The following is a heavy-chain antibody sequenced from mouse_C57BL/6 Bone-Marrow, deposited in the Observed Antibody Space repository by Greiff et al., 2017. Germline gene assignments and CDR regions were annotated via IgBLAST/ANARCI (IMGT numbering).Heavy chain of an antibody. CDR1: GSNIKDDY. CDR3: LYSNFFAY. D-gene: IGHD2-5*01. Sequence: VQLQQSGAELVRPGASVKLSCTASGSNIKDDYMHWVKQRPEQGLEWIGWIDPENGDTEYASKFQGKATITADTSSNTAYLQLSSLTSEDTAVYYCLYSNFFAYWGQGTLVTVSA. J-gene: IGHJ3*01. V-gene: IGHV14-4*01. CDR2: IDPENGDT.